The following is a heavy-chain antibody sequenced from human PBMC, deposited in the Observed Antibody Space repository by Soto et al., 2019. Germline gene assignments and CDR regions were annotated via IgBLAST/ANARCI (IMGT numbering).Heavy chain of an antibody. CDR3: ARLDYGSGSPAPTDAFDI. CDR1: GGSISSGGYY. D-gene: IGHD3-10*01. J-gene: IGHJ3*02. Sequence: SETLSLTCTVSGGSISSGGYYWSWIRQHPGKGLEWIGYIYYSGSTYYNPSLKSRVTISVDTSKNQFSLKLSSVTAADTAVYYCARLDYGSGSPAPTDAFDIWGQGTMVTVSS. V-gene: IGHV4-31*03. CDR2: IYYSGST.